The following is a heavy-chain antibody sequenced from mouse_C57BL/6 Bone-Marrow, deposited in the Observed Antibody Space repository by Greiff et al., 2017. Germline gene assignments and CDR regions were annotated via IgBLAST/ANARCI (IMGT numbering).Heavy chain of an antibody. J-gene: IGHJ3*01. CDR3: ARGALYYYGSSSFAY. Sequence: VQLQQPGAELVMPGASVKLSCKASGYTFTSYWMHWVKQRPGQGLEWIGEIDPSDSYTNYNQKFKGKSTLTVDKSSSTAYMQLSSLTSEDSAVYYCARGALYYYGSSSFAYWGQGTLVTVSA. CDR2: IDPSDSYT. D-gene: IGHD1-1*01. CDR1: GYTFTSYW. V-gene: IGHV1-69*01.